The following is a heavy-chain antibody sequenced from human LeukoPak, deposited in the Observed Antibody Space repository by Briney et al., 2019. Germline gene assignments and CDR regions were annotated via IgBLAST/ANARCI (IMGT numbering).Heavy chain of an antibody. D-gene: IGHD3-10*01. CDR2: IGTAGDT. J-gene: IGHJ6*02. CDR1: GFTFSSYD. V-gene: IGHV3-13*01. Sequence: PGGSLRLSCAASGFTFSSYDMHWVRQATGKGLEWVSAIGTAGDTYYPGSVKGRFTISRENAKNSLYLQMNSLRAGDTAVYYCARGRFGISSPYYYYGTDVWGQGTTVTVSS. CDR3: ARGRFGISSPYYYYGTDV.